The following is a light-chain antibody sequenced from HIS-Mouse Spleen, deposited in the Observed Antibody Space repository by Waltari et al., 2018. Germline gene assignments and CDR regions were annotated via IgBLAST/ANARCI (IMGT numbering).Light chain of an antibody. CDR2: KAS. Sequence: DIKMTQSPSTLSASIGDRVTITCRASQSISSWLAWYQQKPGKAPKLLIYKASSLESGVPSRFSGSGSGTEFTLTISSLQPDDFATYYCQQYNSYWTFGQGTKVVIK. J-gene: IGKJ1*01. V-gene: IGKV1-5*03. CDR1: QSISSW. CDR3: QQYNSYWT.